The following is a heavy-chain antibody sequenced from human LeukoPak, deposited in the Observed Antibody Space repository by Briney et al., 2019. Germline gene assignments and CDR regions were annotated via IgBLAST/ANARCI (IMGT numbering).Heavy chain of an antibody. CDR2: IYHSGST. CDR3: ARGQPYYYYYMDV. J-gene: IGHJ6*03. Sequence: SETLSLTCAVSGGSISSSNWWSWVRQPPGKGLEWIGEIYHSGSTNYNPSLKSRVTISVDTSKNQFSLKLSSVTAADTAVYYCARGQPYYYYYMDVWGKGTTVTVSS. D-gene: IGHD1-1*01. V-gene: IGHV4-4*02. CDR1: GGSISSSNW.